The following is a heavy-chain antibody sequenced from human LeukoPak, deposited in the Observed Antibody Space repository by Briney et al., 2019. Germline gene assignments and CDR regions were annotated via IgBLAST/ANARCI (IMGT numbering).Heavy chain of an antibody. J-gene: IGHJ3*02. CDR1: GGSISSSNW. Sequence: SGTLSLTCAVSGGSISSSNWWSWVRQPPGKGLEWIGEIFHSGSTNYNPSLKSRVTISVDKSKNQFSLKLSSVTAADTAVYYCARVLRYFDWSRGRRDAFDIWGQGTMVTVSS. CDR3: ARVLRYFDWSRGRRDAFDI. CDR2: IFHSGST. V-gene: IGHV4-4*02. D-gene: IGHD3-9*01.